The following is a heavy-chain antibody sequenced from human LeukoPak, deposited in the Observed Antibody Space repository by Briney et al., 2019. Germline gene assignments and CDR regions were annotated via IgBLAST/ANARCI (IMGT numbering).Heavy chain of an antibody. CDR1: GGSISGYY. D-gene: IGHD2-15*01. Sequence: PSETLSLTCTVSGGSISGYYWSWIRQPPGKGLEWIGDIYYSGSTNYNPSLKSRVTISVDTSKNQFSLKLSSVTAADTAVSYCARSVEGYCSGGSCYSYYYYMDVWGKGTTVTVSS. CDR2: IYYSGST. J-gene: IGHJ6*03. V-gene: IGHV4-59*01. CDR3: ARSVEGYCSGGSCYSYYYYMDV.